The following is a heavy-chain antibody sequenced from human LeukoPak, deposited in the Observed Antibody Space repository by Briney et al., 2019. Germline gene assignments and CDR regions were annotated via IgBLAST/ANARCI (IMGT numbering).Heavy chain of an antibody. V-gene: IGHV4-38-2*02. J-gene: IGHJ5*02. Sequence: SETLSLTCTVSGYSISSGYYWGWIRQPPGKGLEWIGYIYYSGTTHYNPSLKGRLTMPVDTSKNQFSLKLSSVTAADTAVYYCARGEAAVVVPVAIPWFDPWGQGTLVTVSS. CDR3: ARGEAAVVVPVAIPWFDP. CDR1: GYSISSGYY. D-gene: IGHD2-2*01. CDR2: IYYSGTT.